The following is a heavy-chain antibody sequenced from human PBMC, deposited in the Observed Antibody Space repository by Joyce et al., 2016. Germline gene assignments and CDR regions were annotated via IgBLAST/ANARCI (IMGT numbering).Heavy chain of an antibody. CDR1: GYTFTGYF. D-gene: IGHD3-22*01. J-gene: IGHJ4*02. CDR2: RNPNSEAK. CDR3: GREWSYYDSRVSYPVYY. V-gene: IGHV1-2*02. Sequence: QVQLVQSGAEVKKPGALVKVSCKASGYTFTGYFLHWVRQAPGQGLEWMGWRNPNSEAKFYAQKCEGRVTFTRDTSIATAYMEVGRLRSDDTAVFYCGREWSYYDSRVSYPVYYWGQGTLITVSS.